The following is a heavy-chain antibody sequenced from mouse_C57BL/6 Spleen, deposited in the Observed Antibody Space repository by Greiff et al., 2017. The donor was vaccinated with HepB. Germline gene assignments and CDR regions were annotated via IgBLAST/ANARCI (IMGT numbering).Heavy chain of an antibody. D-gene: IGHD2-1*01. CDR1: GYSITSGYY. V-gene: IGHV3-6*01. J-gene: IGHJ3*01. Sequence: EVKLVESGPGLVKPSQSLSLTCSVTGYSITSGYYWNWIRQFPGNKLEWMGYISYDGSNNYNPSLKNRISITRDTSKNQFFLKLNSVTTEDTATYYCARDRGNAWFAYWGQGTLVTVSA. CDR3: ARDRGNAWFAY. CDR2: ISYDGSN.